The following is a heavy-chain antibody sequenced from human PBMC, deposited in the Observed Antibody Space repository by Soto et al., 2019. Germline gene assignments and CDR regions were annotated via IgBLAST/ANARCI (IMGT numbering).Heavy chain of an antibody. Sequence: QVQLQQWGAGLLKPSETLSLTCAVYGGSFSGYYWSWIRQPPGKGLEWIGEINHSGSTNYNPSLKRRVTISVDTSKNQFSLKLSSVTAADTAVYYCARAYSGYDSYFDYWGQGTLVTVSS. CDR2: INHSGST. V-gene: IGHV4-34*01. D-gene: IGHD5-12*01. CDR3: ARAYSGYDSYFDY. J-gene: IGHJ4*02. CDR1: GGSFSGYY.